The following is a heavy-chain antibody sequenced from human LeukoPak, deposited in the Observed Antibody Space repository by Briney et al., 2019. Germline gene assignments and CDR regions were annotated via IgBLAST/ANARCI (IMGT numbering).Heavy chain of an antibody. CDR1: GFTFSSYW. CDR3: ARDNQRYGDYVDDY. J-gene: IGHJ4*02. CDR2: IKQDGSEK. Sequence: GGSLRLSCAASGFTFSSYWMSWVCQAPGKGLEWVANIKQDGSEKYYVDSVKGRFTISRDNAKNSLYLQMNSLRAEDTAAYYCARDNQRYGDYVDDYWGQGTLVTVSS. V-gene: IGHV3-7*01. D-gene: IGHD4-17*01.